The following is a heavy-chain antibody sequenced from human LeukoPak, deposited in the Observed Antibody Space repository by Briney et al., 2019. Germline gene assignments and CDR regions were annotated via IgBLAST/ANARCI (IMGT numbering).Heavy chain of an antibody. Sequence: ASVKVSCKASGYTFTSYYMHWVRQAPGQGLEWMGIINPSGGSTSYAQKFQGRVTMTRDTSTSTVYMELSSLRSEDTAVYYCARAEEDGYCSSTSCPQVPYYFDYWGQGTLVTVSS. CDR3: ARAEEDGYCSSTSCPQVPYYFDY. V-gene: IGHV1-46*01. CDR1: GYTFTSYY. CDR2: INPSGGST. D-gene: IGHD2-2*01. J-gene: IGHJ4*02.